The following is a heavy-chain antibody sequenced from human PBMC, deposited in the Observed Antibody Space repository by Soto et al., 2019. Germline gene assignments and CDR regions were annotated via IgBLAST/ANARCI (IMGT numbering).Heavy chain of an antibody. CDR1: GGTFSSYA. J-gene: IGHJ6*02. D-gene: IGHD2-2*01. V-gene: IGHV1-69*05. CDR2: IIPIFGTA. CDR3: ARHVPAAGYYYGMDV. Sequence: QVQLVQSGAEVKKPGSSVKVSYKASGGTFSSYAISWVRQAPGQGLEWMGGIIPIFGTANYAQKFQGRVTXTXXXSXXTAYMELSSLRSEDTAVYYCARHVPAAGYYYGMDVWGQGTTVTVSS.